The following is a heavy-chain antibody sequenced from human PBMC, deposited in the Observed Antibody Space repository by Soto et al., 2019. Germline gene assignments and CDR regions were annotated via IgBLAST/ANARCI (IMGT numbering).Heavy chain of an antibody. CDR2: IYYSGGT. D-gene: IGHD3-22*01. Sequence: SETLSLTCTVSGGSFITDDYYWSWIRQPPGKGLEWIAYIYYSGGTFYNPSLKSRVTLSVDTTKNQFSLKVNSVTAADTAVYYCARVENDYEDSAYYYCFEYWGQGILVTVSS. J-gene: IGHJ4*02. V-gene: IGHV4-30-4*01. CDR3: ARVENDYEDSAYYYCFEY. CDR1: GGSFITDDYY.